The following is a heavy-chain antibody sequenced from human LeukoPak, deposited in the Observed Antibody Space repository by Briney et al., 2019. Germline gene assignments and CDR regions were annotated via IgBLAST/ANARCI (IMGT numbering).Heavy chain of an antibody. Sequence: ASVKVSCKASGDTFSSYAISWVRQAPGQGLEWMGWISAYNGNTNYAQKLQGRVTMTTDTSTSTAYMELRSLRSDDTAVYYCARGRHPGYCSGGSCLWWFDPWGQGTLVTVSS. V-gene: IGHV1-18*01. CDR3: ARGRHPGYCSGGSCLWWFDP. CDR2: ISAYNGNT. CDR1: GDTFSSYA. J-gene: IGHJ5*02. D-gene: IGHD2-15*01.